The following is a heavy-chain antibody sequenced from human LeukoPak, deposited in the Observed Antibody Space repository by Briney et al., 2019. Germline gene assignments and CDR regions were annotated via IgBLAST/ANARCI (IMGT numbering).Heavy chain of an antibody. CDR3: AKDLFRDYGDYGRFDY. CDR1: GFTFNNYA. V-gene: IGHV3-23*01. CDR2: ISDSGGST. J-gene: IGHJ4*02. D-gene: IGHD4-17*01. Sequence: GGSLRLSCAASGFTFNNYAMNWVRQAPGKGLEWVSGISDSGGSTYYADSVKGRFTISRDNSKNTLYLQMNSLRAEDTAVYYCAKDLFRDYGDYGRFDYWGQGTLVTVSS.